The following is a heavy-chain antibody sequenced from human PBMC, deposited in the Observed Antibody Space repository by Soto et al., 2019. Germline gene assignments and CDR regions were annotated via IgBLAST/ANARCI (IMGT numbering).Heavy chain of an antibody. CDR2: ISSNGGSA. J-gene: IGHJ6*02. CDR3: ARGYCSAVGCYVQYYYRFDV. V-gene: IGHV3-23*01. Sequence: GGSLRLACAAAGFTFRNYSMNWVRQAPGKGLELVSSISSNGGSAYYADSVKGRFTISRDNSKNTLYLQMNSLRADDTAVYYCARGYCSAVGCYVQYYYRFDVWGQGTTVTVSS. D-gene: IGHD2-15*01. CDR1: GFTFRNYS.